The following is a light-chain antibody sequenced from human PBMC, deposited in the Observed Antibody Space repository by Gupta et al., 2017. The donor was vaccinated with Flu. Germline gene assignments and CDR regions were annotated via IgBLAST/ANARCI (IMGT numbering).Light chain of an antibody. CDR1: QSRGYVDGNTY. CDR2: KGS. Sequence: VTLGQPASISCRCTQSRGYVDGNTYLNWFHQSPGQAPRRLIYKGSNRDSGVPDRFSGSASGTDFTLKISRVEAEDVGIYYCMQGKHWPYTFGQGTKMEIE. V-gene: IGKV2-30*01. J-gene: IGKJ2*01. CDR3: MQGKHWPYT.